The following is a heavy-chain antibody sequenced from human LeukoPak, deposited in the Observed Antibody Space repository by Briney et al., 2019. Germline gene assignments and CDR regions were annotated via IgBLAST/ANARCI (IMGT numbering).Heavy chain of an antibody. Sequence: SETLSLTCTVSGGSISSSSYYWGWIRQPPGKGLEWIGSIYYSGSTYYNPSLKSRVTISVDTSKNQFSLKLSSVTAADTAVYYCARAVAGTWMDAFDIWGQGTMVTVSS. D-gene: IGHD6-19*01. CDR1: GGSISSSSYY. J-gene: IGHJ3*02. V-gene: IGHV4-39*07. CDR3: ARAVAGTWMDAFDI. CDR2: IYYSGST.